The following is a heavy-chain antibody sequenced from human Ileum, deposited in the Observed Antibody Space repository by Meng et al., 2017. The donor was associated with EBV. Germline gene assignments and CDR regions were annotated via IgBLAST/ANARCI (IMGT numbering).Heavy chain of an antibody. Sequence: EGRLVKSGGGLVPPGGSLRLSLAASGITVRSNYMSWVRQAPGKGLEWVPAIYSGGSTYYADSVKGRFTVSRDNSKNTLYLQMNSLRAEDTAVYYCARAGGDPFDYWGQGTLVT. J-gene: IGHJ4*02. CDR2: IYSGGST. D-gene: IGHD2-21*02. CDR3: ARAGGDPFDY. V-gene: IGHV3-53*01. CDR1: GITVRSNY.